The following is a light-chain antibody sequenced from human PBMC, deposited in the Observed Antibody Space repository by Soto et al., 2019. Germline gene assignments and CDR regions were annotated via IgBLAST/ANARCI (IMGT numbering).Light chain of an antibody. CDR1: QRVLYSATNKNY. CDR3: QQYYTTPRT. V-gene: IGKV4-1*01. J-gene: IGKJ1*01. CDR2: WAS. Sequence: DIVMTTSPDSLAVSLGERATLNCKSSQRVLYSATNKNYLAWYQQKPGQPPKLLIYWASTPESGVPDRFSGTGSGTDFTLTISSLQAEDVAVYFCQQYYTTPRTFGQGNKLEIK.